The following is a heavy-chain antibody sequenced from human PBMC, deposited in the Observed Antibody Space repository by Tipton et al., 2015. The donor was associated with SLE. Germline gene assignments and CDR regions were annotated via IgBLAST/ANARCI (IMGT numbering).Heavy chain of an antibody. CDR1: GASISSDDYY. D-gene: IGHD3-16*01. V-gene: IGHV4-39*01. J-gene: IGHJ4*02. Sequence: VKPSETLSLTCTVSGASISSDDYYWGWIRQPPGKGLEWIGSLSHSGDTYYTPSLESRATISLDTSKNQFSLKLSSMTTADTAVYFCARHDYDTYCFDYWGQGTLVTVSS. CDR3: ARHDYDTYCFDY. CDR2: LSHSGDT.